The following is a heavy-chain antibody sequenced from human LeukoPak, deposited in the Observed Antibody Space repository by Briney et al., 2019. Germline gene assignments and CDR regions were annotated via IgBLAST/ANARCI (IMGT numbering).Heavy chain of an antibody. CDR3: MRGGDPPR. CDR1: GGSFSGYY. Sequence: SETLSLTCAVYGGSFSGYYWNWIRQPAGKGLEWIGHISASGSTNYNPSLQSRVTMSVDTSKNQFSLKLSSLTAADTAVYYCMRGGDPPRWGQGTLVTVSS. CDR2: ISASGST. V-gene: IGHV4-59*10. J-gene: IGHJ4*02. D-gene: IGHD2-21*02.